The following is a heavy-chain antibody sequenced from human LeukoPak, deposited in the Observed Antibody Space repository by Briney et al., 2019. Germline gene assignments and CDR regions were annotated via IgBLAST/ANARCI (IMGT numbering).Heavy chain of an antibody. J-gene: IGHJ3*02. CDR3: ARAGYSSTHAFDI. CDR2: ISYDGSNK. V-gene: IGHV3-30-3*01. CDR1: GFTFSSYA. D-gene: IGHD6-13*01. Sequence: GRSLRLSCAASGFTFSSYAMHWVRQAPGKGLEWVAVISYDGSNKYYADSVKGRFTISRDNSKNTLYLQMNSLRAEDTAVYYCARAGYSSTHAFDIWGQGTMVTVSS.